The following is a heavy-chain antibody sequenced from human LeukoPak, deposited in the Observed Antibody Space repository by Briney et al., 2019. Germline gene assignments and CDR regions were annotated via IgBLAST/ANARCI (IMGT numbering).Heavy chain of an antibody. CDR1: GFTFSIYW. D-gene: IGHD6-6*01. Sequence: PGGSLRLSCAASGFTFSIYWMSWVRQSPGKGLEWVANIKQDGSEKYYVDSVKGRFTISKDNAKNSLYLQMNNLRAEDTAVYYCARRWYSSSSHWGQGTLVTVSS. V-gene: IGHV3-7*01. J-gene: IGHJ4*02. CDR3: ARRWYSSSSH. CDR2: IKQDGSEK.